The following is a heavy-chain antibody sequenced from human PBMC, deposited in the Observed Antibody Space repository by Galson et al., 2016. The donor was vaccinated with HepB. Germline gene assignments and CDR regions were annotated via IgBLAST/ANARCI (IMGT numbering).Heavy chain of an antibody. Sequence: CLRLSCAASGFTFSNYDMSWVRQAPGRGLEWVSGISGSGASTTYADSVKGRFTISRDNSKNALHLQMNSLRAEDTAMYFCARHFSGSYLGQGTLVTVSS. CDR3: ARHFSGSY. J-gene: IGHJ4*02. CDR1: GFTFSNYD. V-gene: IGHV3-23*01. D-gene: IGHD3-22*01. CDR2: ISGSGAST.